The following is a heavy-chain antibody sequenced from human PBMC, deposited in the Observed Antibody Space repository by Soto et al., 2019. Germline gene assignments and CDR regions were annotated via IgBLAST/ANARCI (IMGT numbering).Heavy chain of an antibody. V-gene: IGHV1-2*02. D-gene: IGHD6-19*01. CDR1: GYTFTGYY. CDR3: ARGPNIAVADRYYYYYGMDV. Sequence: ASVKVSCKASGYTFTGYYMHWVRQAPGQGLEWMGWISPNSGGTNYAQKFQGRVTMTRDTSISTAYMELSRLRSDDTAVYYCARGPNIAVADRYYYYYGMDVWGQGTTVTVSS. J-gene: IGHJ6*02. CDR2: ISPNSGGT.